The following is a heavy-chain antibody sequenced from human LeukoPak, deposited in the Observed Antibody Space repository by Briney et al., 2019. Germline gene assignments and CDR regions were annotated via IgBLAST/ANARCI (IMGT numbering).Heavy chain of an antibody. CDR3: ARAEEQRWGYVDY. J-gene: IGHJ4*02. V-gene: IGHV3-7*04. CDR2: IKQDGSEK. CDR1: GFTFSSYW. Sequence: GGSLRLSCAASGFTFSSYWMSWVRQAPGKGLEWVANIKQDGSEKYYVDSVKGRFTISRDNAKNSLYLQMSSLRAEDTAVYYCARAEEQRWGYVDYWGQGTLVTVSS. D-gene: IGHD5-24*01.